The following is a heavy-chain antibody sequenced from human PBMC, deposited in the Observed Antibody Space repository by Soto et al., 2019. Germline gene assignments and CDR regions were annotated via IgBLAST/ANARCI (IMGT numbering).Heavy chain of an antibody. CDR1: GGTFSSYA. CDR2: IIPIFGTA. Sequence: QVQLVQSGAEVKKPGSSVKVSCKASGGTFSSYAISWVRQAPGQGLEWMGGIIPIFGTANYAQKFQGRVTITADESTNTAYMELSSLRAEDTAVYYCAREVADYSFYYYYGMDGWGQGTTVTVSS. CDR3: AREVADYSFYYYYGMDG. D-gene: IGHD2-15*01. V-gene: IGHV1-69*01. J-gene: IGHJ6*02.